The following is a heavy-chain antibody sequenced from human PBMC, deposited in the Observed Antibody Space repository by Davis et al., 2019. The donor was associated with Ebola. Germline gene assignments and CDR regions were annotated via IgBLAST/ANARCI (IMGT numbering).Heavy chain of an antibody. CDR1: GYNFITYW. J-gene: IGHJ3*02. CDR3: ARGPETYYDFWSGYYLGAFDI. D-gene: IGHD3-3*01. CDR2: IYPGDSDT. V-gene: IGHV5-51*01. Sequence: GESLKISCKGSGYNFITYWIGWVRQMPGKGLEWMGIIYPGDSDTRYSQSFQGQVTISADKSISTAYLQWSSLKASDTAMYYCARGPETYYDFWSGYYLGAFDIWGQGTMVTVSS.